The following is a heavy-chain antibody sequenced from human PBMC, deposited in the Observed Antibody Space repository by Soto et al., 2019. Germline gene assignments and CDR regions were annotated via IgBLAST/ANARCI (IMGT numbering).Heavy chain of an antibody. Sequence: QTLSLTCAISGDSVSGNTASWNLIRQSPSRGLEWLGRTYFRSKWYNDYAVSVKSRIIINPDTSNNQFSLQLNSVTPEDTAVYFCAKGDNLGPKTGYAFDPWGQGIMVTVSS. CDR2: TYFRSKWYN. CDR1: GDSVSGNTAS. D-gene: IGHD5-12*01. CDR3: AKGDNLGPKTGYAFDP. J-gene: IGHJ5*02. V-gene: IGHV6-1*01.